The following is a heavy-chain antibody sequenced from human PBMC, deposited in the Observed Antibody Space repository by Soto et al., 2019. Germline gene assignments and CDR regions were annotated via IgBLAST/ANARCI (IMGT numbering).Heavy chain of an antibody. D-gene: IGHD5-12*01. CDR2: ISSSSSYI. J-gene: IGHJ4*02. V-gene: IGHV3-21*01. CDR3: SRDLQMATIRGGDY. CDR1: GFTFSSHS. Sequence: EVQLVESGGGLVKPGGSLRLSCAGSGFTFSSHSMNWVRQAPGKWLEWVSSISSSSSYIDYADSVKGRFTISRDNAKNSLYLQMNSLRVEDTAVYYCSRDLQMATIRGGDYWGQGTLVTVSS.